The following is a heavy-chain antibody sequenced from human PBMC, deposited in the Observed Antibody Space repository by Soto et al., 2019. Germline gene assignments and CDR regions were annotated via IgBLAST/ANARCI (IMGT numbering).Heavy chain of an antibody. CDR2: VSYGGSNQ. V-gene: IGHV3-30*18. D-gene: IGHD3-22*01. CDR1: GFTFSSYG. J-gene: IGHJ4*02. CDR3: AKLMHHYDSSGFGVDS. Sequence: QVQMVESGGGVVQPGGSLRLSCAASGFTFSSYGMQWVRQAPGQGLEWVTFVSYGGSNQYYIDSVKGRFTISRDDSKRIVYLQMNSVRPEDTAVYYCAKLMHHYDSSGFGVDSWGQGTLVTVSS.